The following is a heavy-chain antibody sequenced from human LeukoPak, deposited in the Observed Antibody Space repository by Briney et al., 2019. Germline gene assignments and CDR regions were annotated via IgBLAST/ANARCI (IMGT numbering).Heavy chain of an antibody. CDR2: INSDGSWT. CDR3: VSFYEAY. CDR1: GNYW. D-gene: IGHD2/OR15-2a*01. Sequence: GGSLRLSCAASGNYWMHWVRQAPGKGLVWVSHINSDGSWTSYADSVKGRFTISKDNAKNTVYLQMNNLRAEDTAVYYCVSFYEAYRGRGTLVTVSS. J-gene: IGHJ4*02. V-gene: IGHV3-74*01.